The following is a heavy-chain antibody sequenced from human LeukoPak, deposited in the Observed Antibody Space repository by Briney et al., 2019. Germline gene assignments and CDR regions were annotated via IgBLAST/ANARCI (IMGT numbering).Heavy chain of an antibody. V-gene: IGHV4-34*01. CDR2: INHSGST. D-gene: IGHD2-21*02. CDR1: GGSFSGYY. J-gene: IGHJ3*02. CDR3: ARSRVVVTAIPGAFDI. Sequence: SETPSLTCAVYGGSFSGYYWSWIRQPPGKGLEWIGEINHSGSTNYNPSLKSRVTISVDTSKNQFSLKLSSVTAADTAVYYCARSRVVVTAIPGAFDIWGQGTMVTVSS.